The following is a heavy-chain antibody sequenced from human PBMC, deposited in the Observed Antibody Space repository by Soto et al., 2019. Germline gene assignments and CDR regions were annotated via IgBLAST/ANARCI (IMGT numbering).Heavy chain of an antibody. J-gene: IGHJ4*02. V-gene: IGHV3-23*01. Sequence: GGSLRLSCAASGLTFSSYAMGWVRQAPGKGLEWVSAISGSGGSTYYADSVKGRFTISRDNSKNTLYLQMNSLRAEDTAVYYCAKTDRGAAAAPFDYWGQGTLVTVSS. CDR2: ISGSGGST. D-gene: IGHD6-13*01. CDR3: AKTDRGAAAAPFDY. CDR1: GLTFSSYA.